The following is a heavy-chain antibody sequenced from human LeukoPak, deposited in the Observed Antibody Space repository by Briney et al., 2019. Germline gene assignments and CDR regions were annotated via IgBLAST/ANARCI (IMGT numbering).Heavy chain of an antibody. CDR1: GYTFTGYY. CDR2: INPNSGGT. V-gene: IGHV1-2*02. J-gene: IGHJ4*02. CDR3: ARGGGDNSAAPFDD. D-gene: IGHD4-23*01. Sequence: ASVKVSCKASGYTFTGYYLHWVRQAPGQGLEWMGWINPNSGGTNYAQKFQGRVTMTGDTSISTAYMELSSLRSEDTAVYYCARGGGDNSAAPFDDWGQGTLVPVSS.